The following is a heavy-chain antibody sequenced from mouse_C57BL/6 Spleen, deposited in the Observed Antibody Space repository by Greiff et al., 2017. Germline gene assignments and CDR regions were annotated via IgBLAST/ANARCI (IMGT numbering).Heavy chain of an antibody. CDR1: GFNIKDDY. CDR2: IDPENGDT. CDR3: TTPYGNYAMDD. V-gene: IGHV14-4*01. J-gene: IGHJ4*01. Sequence: EVQLQQSGAELVRPGASVKLSCTASGFNIKDDYMHWVKQRPEQGLEWIGWIDPENGDTEYASKFQGKATITADTSSNTAYLQLSSLTSEDTAVYYCTTPYGNYAMDDWGQGTSVTVSS. D-gene: IGHD2-1*01.